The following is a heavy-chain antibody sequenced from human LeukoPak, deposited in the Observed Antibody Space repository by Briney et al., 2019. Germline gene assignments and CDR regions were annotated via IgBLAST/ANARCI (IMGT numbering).Heavy chain of an antibody. CDR3: ARDVPTPYYYYGMDV. CDR2: IYSGGTT. J-gene: IGHJ6*02. V-gene: IGHV3-66*01. Sequence: PGGSLRLSCAASGFTVSSTYMNWVRQAPGKGLEWVSVIYSGGTTYYADSVKGRFTISRDNSKNTLYLQMNSLRAEDTAVYYCARDVPTPYYYYGMDVWGQGTTVTVSS. D-gene: IGHD4-23*01. CDR1: GFTVSSTY.